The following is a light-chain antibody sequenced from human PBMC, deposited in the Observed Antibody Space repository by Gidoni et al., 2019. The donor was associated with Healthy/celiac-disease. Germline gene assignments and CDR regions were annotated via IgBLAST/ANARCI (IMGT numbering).Light chain of an antibody. V-gene: IGKV1-39*01. CDR2: AAS. Sequence: DIQMTQSPSSLSASVGDRVTIPCRARQSISIYLNWYQQKPGKAPKLLIYAASSLQSGVPSRLSGSGSGTDFTLTISSLQPEDFATYYCQKSYSTPITFGQGTRLEIK. CDR1: QSISIY. J-gene: IGKJ5*01. CDR3: QKSYSTPIT.